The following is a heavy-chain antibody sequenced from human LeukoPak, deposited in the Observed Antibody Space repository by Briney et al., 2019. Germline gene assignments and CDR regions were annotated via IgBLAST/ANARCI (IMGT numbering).Heavy chain of an antibody. CDR2: IGTAGDT. CDR3: VRGTGYSAYDYDFDY. D-gene: IGHD5-12*01. Sequence: GGSLRLSCAASGFTFSSYDMHWVREPRGKGLEWVSAIGTAGDTYYPGSVKGRFTISRENAKNSLYLQMNSLRAGDTAVYYCVRGTGYSAYDYDFDYWGQGTLVTVSS. CDR1: GFTFSSYD. J-gene: IGHJ4*02. V-gene: IGHV3-13*04.